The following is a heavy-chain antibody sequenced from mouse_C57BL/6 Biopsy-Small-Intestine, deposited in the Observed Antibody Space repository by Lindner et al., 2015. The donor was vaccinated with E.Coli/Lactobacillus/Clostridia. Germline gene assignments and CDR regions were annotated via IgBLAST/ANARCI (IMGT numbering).Heavy chain of an antibody. Sequence: VQLQESGAELAKPGASVKLSCKASGYNFINYWMHWVKQRPGQGLEWIGYINPSSGYTKYNQKFKDKATLTADRSSSTAFMQLNSLTFEDSAVYYCARGFDYDAYARDYWGQGTSVTASS. J-gene: IGHJ4*01. D-gene: IGHD2-4*01. CDR1: GYNFINYW. V-gene: IGHV1-7*01. CDR2: INPSSGYT. CDR3: ARGFDYDAYARDY.